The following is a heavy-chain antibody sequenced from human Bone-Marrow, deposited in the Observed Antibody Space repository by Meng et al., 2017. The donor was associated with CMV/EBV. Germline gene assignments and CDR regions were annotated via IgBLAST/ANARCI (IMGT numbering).Heavy chain of an antibody. CDR2: INSDGSST. V-gene: IGHV3-74*01. CDR3: ARGPPGPRSYYYYYGMDV. J-gene: IGHJ6*02. D-gene: IGHD1-14*01. CDR1: GFTFSSYW. Sequence: GGSLRLSCAASGFTFSSYWMHWVRQAPGKGLVWVSRINSDGSSTSYADSVKGRFTISRDNAKNTLYLQMNSLRAEDTAVYYCARGPPGPRSYYYYYGMDVWGQGTTVTVSS.